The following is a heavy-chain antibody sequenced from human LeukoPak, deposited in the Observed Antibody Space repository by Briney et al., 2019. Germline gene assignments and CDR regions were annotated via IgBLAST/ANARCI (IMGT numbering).Heavy chain of an antibody. CDR3: ARFGQPPYGWFDP. CDR2: IKQDGSEK. J-gene: IGHJ5*02. D-gene: IGHD3-16*01. Sequence: GGSLRLSCAASGFTFSSYWMSWVRQAPGKGLEWVANIKQDGSEKYYVDSVKGRFTISRDNAKNSLCLQMNSLRAEDTAVYYCARFGQPPYGWFDPWGQGTLVTVSS. CDR1: GFTFSSYW. V-gene: IGHV3-7*01.